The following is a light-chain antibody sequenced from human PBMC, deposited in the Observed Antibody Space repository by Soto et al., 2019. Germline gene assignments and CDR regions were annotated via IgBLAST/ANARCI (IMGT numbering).Light chain of an antibody. CDR2: DAS. CDR1: QSISSC. Sequence: IRMTQSPSTLSPSLGDRVTLTCRASQSISSCLAWYQKKPGKAPKLLLFDASSLESGTPSRFSGRRSGTQLTLTINGLQTDDFATYYCQQYDNYKPLTFGGGTKVDIK. V-gene: IGKV1-5*01. CDR3: QQYDNYKPLT. J-gene: IGKJ4*01.